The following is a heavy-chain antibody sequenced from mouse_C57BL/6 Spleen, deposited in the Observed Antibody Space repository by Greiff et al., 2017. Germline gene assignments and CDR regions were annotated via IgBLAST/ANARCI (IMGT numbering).Heavy chain of an antibody. Sequence: VQLQQSGPELVKPGASVKISCKASGYTFTDYYMNWVKQSHGKSLEWIGDINPNNGGTSYNQKFKGKATLTVDKSSSTAYMEPRSLTSEDSAVYYCALRGVVATGYFDVWGTGTTVTVSS. D-gene: IGHD1-1*01. V-gene: IGHV1-26*01. CDR1: GYTFTDYY. CDR2: INPNNGGT. J-gene: IGHJ1*03. CDR3: ALRGVVATGYFDV.